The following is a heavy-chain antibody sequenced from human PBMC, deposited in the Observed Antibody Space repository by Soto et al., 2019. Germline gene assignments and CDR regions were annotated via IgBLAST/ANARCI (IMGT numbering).Heavy chain of an antibody. CDR1: GYSFTSSW. D-gene: IGHD6-6*01. Sequence: EVQLVQSGAEVKKPGESLRISCQGSGYSFTSSWISWVRQMPGEGLEWMGRIDPRDSYINYSPSFQGRVTISVDKSISTAYLQWSSLKASDTAMYYCARRGSSSSFFYDSWGQGTLVTVSS. V-gene: IGHV5-10-1*03. CDR2: IDPRDSYI. J-gene: IGHJ4*02. CDR3: ARRGSSSSFFYDS.